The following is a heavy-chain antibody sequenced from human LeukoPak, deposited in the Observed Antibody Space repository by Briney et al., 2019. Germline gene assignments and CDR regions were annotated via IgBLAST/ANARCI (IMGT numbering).Heavy chain of an antibody. D-gene: IGHD3-10*01. J-gene: IGHJ4*02. Sequence: PGGSLRLPCAASGFTFNNYWMTWFRQAPGKGLEWVANIKQDGTEIFYVDSVRGRFIISRDNAENSLYLQMNSLRVEDTAVYYCAGTPDGADYWGQGTLVTVSS. CDR3: AGTPDGADY. CDR2: IKQDGTEI. CDR1: GFTFNNYW. V-gene: IGHV3-7*01.